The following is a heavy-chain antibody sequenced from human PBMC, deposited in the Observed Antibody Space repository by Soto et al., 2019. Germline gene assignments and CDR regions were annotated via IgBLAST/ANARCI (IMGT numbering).Heavy chain of an antibody. CDR2: ISYDGSNK. D-gene: IGHD6-13*01. Sequence: WGSLRLSFAASGDPFSSYGMHWVRQDPGKGLEWVAVISYDGSNKYYADSVKGRFTISRENSKNTLYLQMNSLRAEDTAVYYCANQGSGWYGAFDIWGQGTMVTVS. CDR3: ANQGSGWYGAFDI. J-gene: IGHJ3*02. CDR1: GDPFSSYG. V-gene: IGHV3-30*18.